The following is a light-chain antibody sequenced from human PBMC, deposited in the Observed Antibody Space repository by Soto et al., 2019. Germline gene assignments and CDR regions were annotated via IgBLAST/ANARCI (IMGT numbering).Light chain of an antibody. CDR1: QGIRND. V-gene: IGKV1-6*01. Sequence: AIQMTQSPSSLSASVGDRVTITCRASQGIRNDLGWYQQKPGKAPKLLIYAASSLQSGVPSRFSGSGSGADFTLTISSLQPEEFATYYCLQDYNYPRTFGQGTKVEIK. CDR2: AAS. J-gene: IGKJ1*01. CDR3: LQDYNYPRT.